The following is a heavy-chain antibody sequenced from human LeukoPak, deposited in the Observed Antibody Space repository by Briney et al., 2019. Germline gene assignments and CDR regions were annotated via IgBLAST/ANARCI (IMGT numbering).Heavy chain of an antibody. CDR1: GFTFSSYA. D-gene: IGHD3-22*01. CDR2: ISGSGGST. CDR3: AKSNGYGLIDI. V-gene: IGHV3-23*01. Sequence: GESLRLPCAASGFTFSSYAMSWVRQAPGKGLEWVSAISGSGGSTYYADSVKGRFTISRDNSKNTLYLQMNSLRAEDTAVYYCAKSNGYGLIDIWGQGTMVTVSS. J-gene: IGHJ3*02.